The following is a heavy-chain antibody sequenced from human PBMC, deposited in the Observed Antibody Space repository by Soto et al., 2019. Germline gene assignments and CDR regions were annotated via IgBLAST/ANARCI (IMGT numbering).Heavy chain of an antibody. V-gene: IGHV4-59*01. CDR3: GRRGQEYGGYYFNS. CDR2: IYYSGST. CDR1: GGSISSYY. Sequence: SETLSLTCTVSGGSISSYYWSWIRQPPGKGLEWIGYIYYSGSTNYNPSLKSRVTISVDTSKNQFSLKLSSVTAADTAVYYCGRRGQEYGGYYFNSGGQEPL. D-gene: IGHD3-3*01. J-gene: IGHJ4*02.